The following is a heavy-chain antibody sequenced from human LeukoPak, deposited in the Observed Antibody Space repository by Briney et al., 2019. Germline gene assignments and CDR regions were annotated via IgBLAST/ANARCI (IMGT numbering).Heavy chain of an antibody. Sequence: ASVKVSCKASGYTFTGYYMHWVRQAPGQGLEWMGWINPNSGGTNYAQKFQGRVTMTRDTSISTAYMELSRLRSDDTAVYYCARDLVFITMIVVAIRVHFDYWGQGTLVTVSS. CDR2: INPNSGGT. CDR3: ARDLVFITMIVVAIRVHFDY. D-gene: IGHD3-22*01. J-gene: IGHJ4*02. CDR1: GYTFTGYY. V-gene: IGHV1-2*02.